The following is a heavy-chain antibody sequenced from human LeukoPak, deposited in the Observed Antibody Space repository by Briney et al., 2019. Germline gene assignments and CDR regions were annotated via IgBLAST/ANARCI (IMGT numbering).Heavy chain of an antibody. CDR2: IYYSGST. V-gene: IGHV4-31*03. Sequence: TSQTLSLTCTVSGGSISSGGYYWSCIRQHPGKGLEWIGYIYYSGSTYYNPSLKSRVTISVDTSKNQFSLKLTSVTAADTAVYYCARNHYGDYENWFDPWGRGTLVTVSS. CDR3: ARNHYGDYENWFDP. CDR1: GGSISSGGYY. J-gene: IGHJ5*02. D-gene: IGHD4-17*01.